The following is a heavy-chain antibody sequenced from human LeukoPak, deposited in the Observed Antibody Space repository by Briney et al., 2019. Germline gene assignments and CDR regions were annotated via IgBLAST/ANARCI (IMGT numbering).Heavy chain of an antibody. CDR3: AKDFLGDYGDLGACY. J-gene: IGHJ4*02. V-gene: IGHV3-64D*08. CDR2: MSNSRT. CDR1: GFTFSSYA. Sequence: GGSLRLSCSASGFTFSSYAMHWVRQAPGKGLEYVSGMSNSRTHYPDSLKGRFTISRDNSKNTLYLQMSSLRSEDTAVYYCAKDFLGDYGDLGACYWGQGTLVTVSS. D-gene: IGHD4-17*01.